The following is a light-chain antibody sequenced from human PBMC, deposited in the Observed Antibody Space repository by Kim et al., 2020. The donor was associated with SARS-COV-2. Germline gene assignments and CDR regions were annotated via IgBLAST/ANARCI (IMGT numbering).Light chain of an antibody. CDR3: QQYDSLPYN. CDR1: QDIINY. CDR2: DAS. J-gene: IGKJ2*01. V-gene: IGKV1-33*01. Sequence: ASVGDRVTISCQASQDIINYLNWYQHKPGKGPKLLIYDASNLETGDPSRFRGSGSGTQFTLTINSLQPEDIGTYYCQQYDSLPYNFGQGTKVDIK.